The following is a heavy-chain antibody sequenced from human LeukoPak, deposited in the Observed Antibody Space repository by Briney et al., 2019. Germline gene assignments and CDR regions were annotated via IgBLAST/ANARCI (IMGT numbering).Heavy chain of an antibody. D-gene: IGHD3-22*01. CDR2: IYYSGST. J-gene: IGHJ5*01. CDR1: GXSISSGDYY. CDR3: ARDRRYYYDSSGYYEVFGWFDS. V-gene: IGHV4-30-4*01. Sequence: SETLSLTCTVSGXSISSGDYYWSWIRQPPGKGLEWIGYIYYSGSTYYNPSLKSRVTISVDTSKNQFSLKLSSVTAADTAVYYCARDRRYYYDSSGYYEVFGWFDSWGQGTLVTVSS.